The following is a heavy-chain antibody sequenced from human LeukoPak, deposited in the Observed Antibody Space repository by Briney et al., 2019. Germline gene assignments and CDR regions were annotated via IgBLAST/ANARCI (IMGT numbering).Heavy chain of an antibody. CDR3: ARGRMVRGVTYFDY. Sequence: GGSLRLSCAASGFMFSTYWMSWVRQAPGKGLEWVANIKQDGSEKYYVDSVKGRFTISRDNAKSSLFLRMDSLRAEDTAMYYCARGRMVRGVTYFDYWGQGTLVTVSS. J-gene: IGHJ4*02. CDR2: IKQDGSEK. CDR1: GFMFSTYW. V-gene: IGHV3-7*01. D-gene: IGHD3-10*01.